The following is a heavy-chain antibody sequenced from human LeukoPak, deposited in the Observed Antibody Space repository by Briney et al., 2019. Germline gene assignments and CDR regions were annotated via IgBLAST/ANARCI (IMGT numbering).Heavy chain of an antibody. V-gene: IGHV3-21*01. J-gene: IGHJ5*02. CDR1: GFTFSSYS. Sequence: GGSLRLSCAASGFTFSSYSMKWVRQAPGKGLEWVSSISSSSSYIYYADSVKGRFTISRDNAKNSLYLQMNSLRAEDTAVYYCARERIAAMGWFDPWGQGTLVTVSS. CDR2: ISSSSSYI. CDR3: ARERIAAMGWFDP. D-gene: IGHD6-25*01.